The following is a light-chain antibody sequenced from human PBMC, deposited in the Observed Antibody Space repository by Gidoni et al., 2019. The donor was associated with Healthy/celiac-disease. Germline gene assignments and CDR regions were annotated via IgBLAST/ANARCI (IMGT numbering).Light chain of an antibody. CDR3: QQYDNLLPLT. J-gene: IGKJ4*01. V-gene: IGKV1-33*01. Sequence: DIQMTQSPSSLSASAGDRVTLTCQASQASSNYLNWYTQKPGKAPKLLIYDASNLETGVPSRFSGSGSWTDFTFTISSLQPEDIATDYCQQYDNLLPLTFXGXTKVEIK. CDR2: DAS. CDR1: QASSNY.